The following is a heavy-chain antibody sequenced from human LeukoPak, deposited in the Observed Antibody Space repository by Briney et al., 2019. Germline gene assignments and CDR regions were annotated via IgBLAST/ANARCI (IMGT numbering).Heavy chain of an antibody. D-gene: IGHD5-12*01. CDR1: GFALSGYN. CDR2: ISISGDTM. CDR3: AQDIVATLGDY. Sequence: PGGSLRLSCEASGFALSGYNMNWVRQTPGKGLEWVSFISISGDTMCYTESVKGRFTISRDNAKNSLFLQMNSLRAEDSAVYYCAQDIVATLGDYWGQGTLVTVSS. J-gene: IGHJ4*02. V-gene: IGHV3-48*01.